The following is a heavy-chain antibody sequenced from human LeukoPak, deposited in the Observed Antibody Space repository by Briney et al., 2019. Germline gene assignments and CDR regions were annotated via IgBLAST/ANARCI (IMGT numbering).Heavy chain of an antibody. CDR1: Y. J-gene: IGHJ5*02. Sequence: YXSWVRXAPGKGLEWIGYIYDSGSTNYNASLKSRVTISVDTCKNQFSLKLSSVTAADTAVYYCARGYCSGGSCYHDWNWFDPWGQGTLVTVSS. CDR3: ARGYCSGGSCYHDWNWFDP. D-gene: IGHD2-15*01. V-gene: IGHV4-59*08. CDR2: IYDSGST.